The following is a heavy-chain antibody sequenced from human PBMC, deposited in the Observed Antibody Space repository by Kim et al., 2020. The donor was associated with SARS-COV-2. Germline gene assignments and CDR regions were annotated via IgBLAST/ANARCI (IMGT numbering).Heavy chain of an antibody. Sequence: GGSLRLSCAASGFTVSSNYMSWVRQAPGKGLEWVSVIYSGGSTYYADSVKGRFTISRDNSKNTLYLQMNSLRAEDTAVYYCARGIWFGEKEYGMDVWGQGTTGTVSS. CDR1: GFTVSSNY. CDR2: IYSGGST. D-gene: IGHD3-10*01. J-gene: IGHJ6*02. V-gene: IGHV3-53*01. CDR3: ARGIWFGEKEYGMDV.